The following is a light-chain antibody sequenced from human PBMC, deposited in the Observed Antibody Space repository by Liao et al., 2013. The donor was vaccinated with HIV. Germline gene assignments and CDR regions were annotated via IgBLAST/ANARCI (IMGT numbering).Light chain of an antibody. CDR2: KDT. Sequence: SYELTQPPSVSVSPGQTARITCSGDALPNQYAFWYRQRPGQTPLLVIYKDTKRPSGIPERFSGSSSGTTVTLTISGVQAEDEADYYCQSADSSGTCPVFGGGTKLTVL. CDR1: ALPNQY. J-gene: IGLJ3*02. V-gene: IGLV3-25*03. CDR3: QSADSSGTCPV.